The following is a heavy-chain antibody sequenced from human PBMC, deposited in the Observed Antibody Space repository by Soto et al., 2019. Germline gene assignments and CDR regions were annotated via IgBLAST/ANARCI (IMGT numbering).Heavy chain of an antibody. CDR1: GYTFTSCG. CDR2: ISAYNGNT. Sequence: ASVKVSCKASGYTFTSCGISWVRQAPGQGLEWMGWISAYNGNTNYAQKLQGRVTMTTDTSTSTAYMELRSLRSDDTAVYYCARDEKWFGELLPFDIWGQGTMVTVSS. CDR3: ARDEKWFGELLPFDI. D-gene: IGHD3-10*01. J-gene: IGHJ3*02. V-gene: IGHV1-18*01.